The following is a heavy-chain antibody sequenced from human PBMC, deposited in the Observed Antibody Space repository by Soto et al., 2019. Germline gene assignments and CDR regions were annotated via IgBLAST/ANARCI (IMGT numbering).Heavy chain of an antibody. V-gene: IGHV3-33*01. CDR2: IWYDGSNK. CDR1: GFTFSSYG. Sequence: GGSLRLSCAASGFTFSSYGMHWVRQAPGKGLEWVAVIWYDGSNKYYVDSVKGRFTISRDNAKNSLYLQMNSLRAEDTAVYYCARGYSGTYPFDYWGQGTLVTVSS. J-gene: IGHJ4*02. CDR3: ARGYSGTYPFDY. D-gene: IGHD3-10*01.